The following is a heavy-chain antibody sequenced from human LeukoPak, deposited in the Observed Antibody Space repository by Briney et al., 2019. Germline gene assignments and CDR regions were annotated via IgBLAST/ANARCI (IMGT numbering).Heavy chain of an antibody. V-gene: IGHV4-59*01. Sequence: PSETLSLTCTVSGGFINSYYWSWIRQPPGKGLEWIGYIYYSGSTNYNPSLKSRVTISVDTSKNQFSLKLSSVTAADTAVYYCARAGLAAAKGWFDPWGQGTLVTVSS. D-gene: IGHD6-13*01. CDR1: GGFINSYY. J-gene: IGHJ5*02. CDR2: IYYSGST. CDR3: ARAGLAAAKGWFDP.